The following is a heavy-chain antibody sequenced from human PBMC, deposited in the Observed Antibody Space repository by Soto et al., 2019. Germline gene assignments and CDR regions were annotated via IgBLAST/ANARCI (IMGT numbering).Heavy chain of an antibody. CDR1: GGTFSSYA. J-gene: IGHJ6*02. CDR3: ARAFIVSGSGSYYGFGPQYYYGMDV. D-gene: IGHD1-26*01. V-gene: IGHV1-69*13. Sequence: GASVKVSCKASGGTFSSYAISWVRQAPGQGLEWMGGIIPIFGTANYAQKFQGRVTITADESTSTAYMELSSLRSEDTAVYYCARAFIVSGSGSYYGFGPQYYYGMDVWGQGTTVTVSS. CDR2: IIPIFGTA.